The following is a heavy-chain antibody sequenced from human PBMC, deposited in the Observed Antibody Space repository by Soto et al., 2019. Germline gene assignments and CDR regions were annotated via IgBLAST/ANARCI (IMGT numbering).Heavy chain of an antibody. CDR3: ARDGYFYDSSGYQRVYYYDY. J-gene: IGHJ4*02. CDR1: GGSISSYY. V-gene: IGHV4-59*01. Sequence: SETLSLTCTVSGGSISSYYWSWIRQPPGKGLEWIGYIYYSGSTNYNPSLKSRVTISVDTSKNQFSLKLSSVTAADTAVYYCARDGYFYDSSGYQRVYYYDYWSRGTLVTVSS. CDR2: IYYSGST. D-gene: IGHD3-22*01.